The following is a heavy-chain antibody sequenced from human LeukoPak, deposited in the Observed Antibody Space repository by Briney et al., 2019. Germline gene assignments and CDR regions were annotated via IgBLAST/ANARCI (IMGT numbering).Heavy chain of an antibody. CDR1: GDSIDSYY. V-gene: IGHV3-21*01. Sequence: PSETLSLTCTVSGDSIDSYYWSWIRQPPGKGLEWVSFISSSSNYIYYSDSVKGRFTISRDNAENSLYLLMNSLRAEDTAVYYCARENYGGNSERGYYFDYWGQGTLVTVSS. J-gene: IGHJ4*02. CDR2: ISSSSNYI. CDR3: ARENYGGNSERGYYFDY. D-gene: IGHD4-23*01.